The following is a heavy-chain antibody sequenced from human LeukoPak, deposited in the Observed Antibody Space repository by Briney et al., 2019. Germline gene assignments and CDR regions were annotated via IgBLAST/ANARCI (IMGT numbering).Heavy chain of an antibody. CDR2: IYTSGST. V-gene: IGHV4-61*02. Sequence: SQTLSLACTVSGGSISSSSYYWSWIRQPAGKGLEWIGRIYTSGSTNYNPSLKSRVTMPVDTTKNQFSLKLRSVTAADTAVYYCVRGDYVSFHHWGRGTLVIVSS. CDR1: GGSISSSSYY. J-gene: IGHJ1*01. CDR3: VRGDYVSFHH. D-gene: IGHD4-17*01.